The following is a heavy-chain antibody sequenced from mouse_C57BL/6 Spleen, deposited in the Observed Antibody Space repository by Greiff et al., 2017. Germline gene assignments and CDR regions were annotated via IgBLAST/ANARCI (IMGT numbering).Heavy chain of an antibody. V-gene: IGHV1-50*01. D-gene: IGHD2-4*01. CDR3: ARSGPLYDYDVRGYAMDY. Sequence: VQLQQPGAELVKPGASVKLSCKASGYTFTSYWMQWVKQRPGQGLEWIGEIDPSDSYTNYNQKFKGKATLTVDTSSSTAYMQLSSLTSEDSAVYYCARSGPLYDYDVRGYAMDYWGQGTSVTVSS. CDR2: IDPSDSYT. J-gene: IGHJ4*01. CDR1: GYTFTSYW.